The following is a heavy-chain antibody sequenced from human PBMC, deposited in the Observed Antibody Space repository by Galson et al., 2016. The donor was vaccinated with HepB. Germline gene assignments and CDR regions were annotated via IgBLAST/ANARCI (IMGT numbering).Heavy chain of an antibody. Sequence: PALVKPTQTLTLTCTFSGLSLRTSGVGVGWIRQSPGKALEWLALIYWDDDKRYSPSLKSRLTITKDTSKNQVVLIMTNMDPVDTATYYCAHSRVGATGDYYYGMDVWGQGTTVTVSS. D-gene: IGHD1-26*01. CDR1: GLSLRTSGVG. J-gene: IGHJ6*02. V-gene: IGHV2-5*02. CDR2: IYWDDDK. CDR3: AHSRVGATGDYYYGMDV.